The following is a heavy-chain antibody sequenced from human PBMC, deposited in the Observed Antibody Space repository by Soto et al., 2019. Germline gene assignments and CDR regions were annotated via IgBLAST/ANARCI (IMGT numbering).Heavy chain of an antibody. CDR1: GFTFGDYA. D-gene: IGHD3-22*01. CDR3: TRVGSFFYDGGGSFDY. J-gene: IGHJ4*02. CDR2: IRSKAYGGTT. Sequence: GGSLRLSCTASGFTFGDYAMSWVRQAPGKGLEWVGFIRSKAYGGTTEYAASVKGRFTISRDDSKSIAYLQMNSLKTEDTAVYYCTRVGSFFYDGGGSFDYWGQGTLVTVSS. V-gene: IGHV3-49*04.